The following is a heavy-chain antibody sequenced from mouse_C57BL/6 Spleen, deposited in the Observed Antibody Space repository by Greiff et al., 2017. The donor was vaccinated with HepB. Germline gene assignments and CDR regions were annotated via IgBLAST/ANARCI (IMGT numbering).Heavy chain of an antibody. CDR2: IYPGSGST. Sequence: QVQLQQSGAELVKPGASVKMSCKASGYTFTSYWITWVKQRPGQGLEWIGDIYPGSGSTNYNEKFKSKATLTVDTSSSTAYMQLSSLTSEDSAVYYCARCTTVVARDWYFDVWGTGTTVTVSS. J-gene: IGHJ1*03. D-gene: IGHD1-1*01. CDR3: ARCTTVVARDWYFDV. CDR1: GYTFTSYW. V-gene: IGHV1-55*01.